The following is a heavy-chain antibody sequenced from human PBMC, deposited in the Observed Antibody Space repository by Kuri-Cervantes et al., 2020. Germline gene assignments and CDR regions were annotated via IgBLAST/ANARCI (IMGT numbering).Heavy chain of an antibody. Sequence: SQTLSLTCAVYGGSFSSYYWSWIRQPPGKGLEWIGEINHSGSTNYNPSLKSRVTISEDTSKNQFSLKLSSVTAADTAVYYCAREGEGYCSGGSCYSGNWFDPWGQGTLVTVSS. CDR1: GGSFSSYY. J-gene: IGHJ5*02. D-gene: IGHD2-15*01. V-gene: IGHV4-34*01. CDR2: INHSGST. CDR3: AREGEGYCSGGSCYSGNWFDP.